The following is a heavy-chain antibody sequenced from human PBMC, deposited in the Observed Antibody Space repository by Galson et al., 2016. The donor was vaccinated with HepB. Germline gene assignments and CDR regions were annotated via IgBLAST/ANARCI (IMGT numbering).Heavy chain of an antibody. CDR3: ARVGHYGMDV. Sequence: SLRLSCAASEFTFSNYGMHWVRQAPGKGLEWVAVIWYDDTNKYYTDSVKGRFTISRDNAKNRLYLQMNSLRAEDTALYYCARVGHYGMDVWGQGTTVTVSS. J-gene: IGHJ6*02. CDR1: EFTFSNYG. V-gene: IGHV3-33*01. CDR2: IWYDDTNK. D-gene: IGHD1-26*01.